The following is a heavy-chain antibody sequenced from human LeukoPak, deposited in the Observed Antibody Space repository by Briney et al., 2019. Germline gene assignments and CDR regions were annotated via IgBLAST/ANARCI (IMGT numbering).Heavy chain of an antibody. CDR1: GGSISGYQ. CDR3: ARHHCIGGKCYGLSAY. J-gene: IGHJ4*02. V-gene: IGHV4-59*08. Sequence: SETLSLTCTVSGGSISGYQWSWLRQSPGKGLEWFGYISDRGITNYNPSLTSRVIISIDTSKNQIFLKLGFVTAADTDVYYCARHHCIGGKCYGLSAYWGQGALVTVSS. CDR2: ISDRGIT. D-gene: IGHD2-8*02.